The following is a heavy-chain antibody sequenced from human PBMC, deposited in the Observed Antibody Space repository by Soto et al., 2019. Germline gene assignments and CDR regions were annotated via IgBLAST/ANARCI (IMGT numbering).Heavy chain of an antibody. CDR1: GFTFSSYG. CDR2: IWYDGSNK. J-gene: IGHJ6*02. Sequence: GGALRLSCAASGFTFSSYGMQWVRQAPGKGLEWVAVIWYDGSNKYYADSVKGRFTISRDNSKNTLYLQMNSLRAEDTAVYYCARGSPPDFWSGLDVWGQGTTVTVSS. CDR3: ARGSPPDFWSGLDV. V-gene: IGHV3-33*01. D-gene: IGHD3-3*01.